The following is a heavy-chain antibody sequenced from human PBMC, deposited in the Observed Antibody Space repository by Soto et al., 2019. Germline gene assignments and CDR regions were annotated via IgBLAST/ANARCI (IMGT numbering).Heavy chain of an antibody. CDR3: AREKVLRYFD. CDR1: AGSFSGYY. D-gene: IGHD3-9*01. CDR2: INHSGST. J-gene: IGHJ4*02. Sequence: SETLSLTCAVYAGSFSGYYWSWIRQPPGKGLEWIGEINHSGSTNYNPSLKSRVTISVDTSKNQFSLKLSSVTAADTAVYYCAREKVLRYFDWFQGSLVTVSS. V-gene: IGHV4-34*01.